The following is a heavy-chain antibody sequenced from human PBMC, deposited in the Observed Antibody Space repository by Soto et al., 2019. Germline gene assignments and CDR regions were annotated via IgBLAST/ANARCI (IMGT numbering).Heavy chain of an antibody. CDR3: ARGYDSRAAAAIEY. V-gene: IGHV4-31*03. D-gene: IGHD3-22*01. J-gene: IGHJ4*02. CDR1: GGSISRGGYY. CDR2: IYYSGST. Sequence: QVQLQESGPGLVKPSQTLSLNCTVSGGSISRGGYYWSWIRQHPGKGLEWIGYIYYSGSTYYNPSLKSRVTISVDTSKNQFSLKLSSVTAADTAVYYCARGYDSRAAAAIEYWGQGILVTVSS.